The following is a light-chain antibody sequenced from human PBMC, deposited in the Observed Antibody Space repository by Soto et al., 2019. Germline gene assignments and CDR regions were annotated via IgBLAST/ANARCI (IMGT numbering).Light chain of an antibody. J-gene: IGKJ1*01. V-gene: IGKV3-15*01. CDR2: GAS. Sequence: IVMTQSPDTLSVSPGERATLSCRASQSVSSNLAWYQQRPGQAPRLLIYGASTRAAGIPARFSGSGSGTEFTLTISSLQSEDFALYYCQQYNDWPPWTFGQGTKVEIK. CDR1: QSVSSN. CDR3: QQYNDWPPWT.